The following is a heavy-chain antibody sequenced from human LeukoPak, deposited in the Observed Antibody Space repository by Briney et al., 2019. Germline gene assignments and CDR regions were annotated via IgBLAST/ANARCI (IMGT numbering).Heavy chain of an antibody. CDR2: IWSDGSSE. J-gene: IGHJ4*02. CDR3: AKGGYSYGPMYYFDY. Sequence: GGSLRLSCGVSGVSLSSHGMHWVRQAPGKGLEWITFIWSDGSSEYYADSLRGRFTVSRDNSKNTLYLQINSLRAEDTAVYYCAKGGYSYGPMYYFDYWGQGTLVTVSS. D-gene: IGHD5-18*01. CDR1: GVSLSSHG. V-gene: IGHV3-30*02.